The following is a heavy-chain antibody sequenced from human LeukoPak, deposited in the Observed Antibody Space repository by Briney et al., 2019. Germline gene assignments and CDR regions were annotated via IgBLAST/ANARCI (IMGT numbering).Heavy chain of an antibody. V-gene: IGHV4-34*01. D-gene: IGHD4/OR15-4a*01. CDR3: ARSARYGARYAFDI. CDR1: GGSFSGYY. Sequence: SETLSLTCAVYGGSFSGYYWSWIRQPPGKGLEWIGEINHSGSTNYNPSLKSRVTISVDTSKNQFSLKLSSVTAADTAVYYCARSARYGARYAFDIWGQGTMVTVSS. CDR2: INHSGST. J-gene: IGHJ3*02.